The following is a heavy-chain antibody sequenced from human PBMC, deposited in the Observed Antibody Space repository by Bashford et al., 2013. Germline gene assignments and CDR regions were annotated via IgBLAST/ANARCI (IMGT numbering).Heavy chain of an antibody. CDR2: IHSSGST. D-gene: IGHD1-26*01. V-gene: IGHV4-4*07. J-gene: IGHJ4*02. CDR3: ARAVSGNFHFDI. Sequence: SETLSLTCTVSGGSFSTYYWSWIRQPAGKGLEWIGRIHSSGSTTYNPSLKSRVTMSLDTSKSQFSLKLSSVTAADTAVYYCARAVSGNFHFDIWGQGILVTVSS. CDR1: GGSFSTYY.